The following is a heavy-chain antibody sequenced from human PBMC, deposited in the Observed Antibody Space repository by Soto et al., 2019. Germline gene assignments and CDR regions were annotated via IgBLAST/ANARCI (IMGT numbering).Heavy chain of an antibody. D-gene: IGHD5-18*01. CDR3: ARDRGSRVQLWSLQFDY. CDR2: IIPIFGTA. Sequence: GASVKVSCKASGGTFSSYAISWVRQAPGQGLEWMGGIIPIFGTANYAQKFQGRVTITADESTSTAYMELSSLRSEDTAVYYCARDRGSRVQLWSLQFDYWGQGTLVIVSS. J-gene: IGHJ4*02. CDR1: GGTFSSYA. V-gene: IGHV1-69*13.